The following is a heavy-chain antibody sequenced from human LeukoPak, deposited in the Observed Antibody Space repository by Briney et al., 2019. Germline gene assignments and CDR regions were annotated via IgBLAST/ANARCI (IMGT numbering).Heavy chain of an antibody. V-gene: IGHV4-34*01. D-gene: IGHD6-6*01. CDR2: INHNGGT. Sequence: SETLSLTCAVYGGSFGGFYWSWVRQPPGTGLEWIGHINHNGGTNYNPSLKSRVTISLDTSNNNFSPKMNSVTAADTAVYYCVRRSAYSDSSGFNLWGQGILVTVSS. CDR1: GGSFGGFY. CDR3: VRRSAYSDSSGFNL. J-gene: IGHJ4*02.